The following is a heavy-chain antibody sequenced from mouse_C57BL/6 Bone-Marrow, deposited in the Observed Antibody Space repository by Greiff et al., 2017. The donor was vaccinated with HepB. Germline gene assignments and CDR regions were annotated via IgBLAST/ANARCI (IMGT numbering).Heavy chain of an antibody. J-gene: IGHJ4*01. D-gene: IGHD2-4*01. CDR3: AKNRGGRLRLYAMDY. CDR1: GFSLTSYG. CDR2: IWRGGST. V-gene: IGHV2-5*01. Sequence: QVQLQQSGPGLVQPSQSLSITCTVSGFSLTSYGVHWVRQSPGKGLEWLGVIWRGGSTDYNAAFMSRLSITKDNSKSQVFCKMNSLQADDTAIYYCAKNRGGRLRLYAMDYWGQGTSVTVSS.